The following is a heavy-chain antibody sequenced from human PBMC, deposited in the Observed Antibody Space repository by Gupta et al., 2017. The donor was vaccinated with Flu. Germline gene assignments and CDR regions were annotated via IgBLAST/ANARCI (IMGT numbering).Heavy chain of an antibody. V-gene: IGHV1-69*02. CDR3: ARARERGYCSSTSCYQDWFDP. D-gene: IGHD2-2*01. CDR1: GGTFSSYT. J-gene: IGHJ5*02. CDR2: IIPILGIA. Sequence: EVKKPGSSVKVSCKASGGTFSSYTISWVRQAPGQGLEWMGRIIPILGIANYAQKFQGRVTITADKSTSTAYMELSSLRSEDTAVYYCARARERGYCSSTSCYQDWFDPWGQGTLVTVSS.